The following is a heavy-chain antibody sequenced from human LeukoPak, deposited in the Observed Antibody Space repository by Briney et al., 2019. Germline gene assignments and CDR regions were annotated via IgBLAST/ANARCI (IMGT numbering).Heavy chain of an antibody. CDR1: GFTFSSYW. CDR2: INSDGSST. V-gene: IGHV3-74*01. CDR3: ARELPLYSSSLAWVDAFDI. Sequence: PGGSLRLSCAASGFTFSSYWMHWVRQAPGKGLVWVSRINSDGSSTSYADSVKGRFTISRDNAKNTLYLQMNSLRAEDTAVYYCARELPLYSSSLAWVDAFDIWGQGTMVTVSS. J-gene: IGHJ3*02. D-gene: IGHD6-13*01.